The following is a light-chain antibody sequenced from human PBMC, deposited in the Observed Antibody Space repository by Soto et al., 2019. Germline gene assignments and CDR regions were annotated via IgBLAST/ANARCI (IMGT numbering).Light chain of an antibody. Sequence: EIVMTQSPATLSVSPGERATLSCMASQSVSSNLAWYQQKPGQAPRLLIFGASTRATGIPARCSGSGSGTEFTLTISSLQSEDFAVYYCQQYNEWPPLTFGGGTKVEIK. CDR2: GAS. V-gene: IGKV3-15*01. CDR1: QSVSSN. J-gene: IGKJ4*01. CDR3: QQYNEWPPLT.